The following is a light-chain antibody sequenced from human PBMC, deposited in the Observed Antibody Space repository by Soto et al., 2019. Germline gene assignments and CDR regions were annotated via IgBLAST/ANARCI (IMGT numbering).Light chain of an antibody. CDR3: QQRGNWPLT. J-gene: IGKJ1*01. Sequence: EIVLTQSPATLPLSPGERATLSCRASQSVSSYFAWYQQKPGQAPRLLIYDASNRATGIPARFSGSGSGTDFTLTISSLEPEDFAIYYCQQRGNWPLTFGQGTKV. V-gene: IGKV3-11*01. CDR2: DAS. CDR1: QSVSSY.